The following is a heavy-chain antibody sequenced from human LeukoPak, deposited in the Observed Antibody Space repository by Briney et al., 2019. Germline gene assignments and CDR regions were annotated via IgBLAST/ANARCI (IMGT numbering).Heavy chain of an antibody. CDR3: ARGGGSSGYPDY. V-gene: IGHV1-2*02. J-gene: IGHJ4*02. CDR2: INPKSGGT. D-gene: IGHD3-22*01. Sequence: ASVKVSCKASGYTFTDYYIHWVRQAPGQGLEWMGWINPKSGGTTYAQKFQGRLTVTTDTSISTAYMDLTSLKSDDTAVYYCARGGGSSGYPDYWGQGTLVTVSS. CDR1: GYTFTDYY.